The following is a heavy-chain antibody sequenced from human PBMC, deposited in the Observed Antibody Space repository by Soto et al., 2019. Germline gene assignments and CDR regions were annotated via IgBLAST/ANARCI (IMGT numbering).Heavy chain of an antibody. J-gene: IGHJ4*02. Sequence: GGSLRLSCAASGFTFSSYAMSWVRQAPGKGLEWVSAISGSGGSTYYADSVKGRFTISRDNSKNTLYLQMNSLRAEDTAVYYCAKEVPILGYCSSNSCSDYWGQGTLVTVSS. V-gene: IGHV3-23*01. CDR3: AKEVPILGYCSSNSCSDY. CDR2: ISGSGGST. D-gene: IGHD2-2*01. CDR1: GFTFSSYA.